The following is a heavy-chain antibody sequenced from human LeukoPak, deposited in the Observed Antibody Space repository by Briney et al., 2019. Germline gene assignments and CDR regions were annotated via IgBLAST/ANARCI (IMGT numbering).Heavy chain of an antibody. CDR3: ARGPYYADTPGAFDI. CDR2: INHSGST. D-gene: IGHD2/OR15-2a*01. J-gene: IGHJ3*02. CDR1: GGSFSGYY. Sequence: SESLSLTRAVYGGSFSGYYWSWIRQPPGKGLEWIGEINHSGSTKYNPSLKSRVTMSVDTSKNQFSLKLSSVTAADTAVYYCARGPYYADTPGAFDIWGQGTMVTVSS. V-gene: IGHV4-34*01.